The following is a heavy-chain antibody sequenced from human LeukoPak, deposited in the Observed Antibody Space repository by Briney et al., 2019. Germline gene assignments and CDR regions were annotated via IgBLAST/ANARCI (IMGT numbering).Heavy chain of an antibody. Sequence: SETLSLTCTVSGGSISSYYWSWIRQPAGKGLEWIGRIYTSGSTNYNPSLKSRVTMSVDTSKIQFSLKLSSVTAADTAVYYCARSYDYYDSSGYWGDAFDIWGQGTMVTVSS. CDR3: ARSYDYYDSSGYWGDAFDI. CDR1: GGSISSYY. CDR2: IYTSGST. D-gene: IGHD3-22*01. V-gene: IGHV4-4*07. J-gene: IGHJ3*02.